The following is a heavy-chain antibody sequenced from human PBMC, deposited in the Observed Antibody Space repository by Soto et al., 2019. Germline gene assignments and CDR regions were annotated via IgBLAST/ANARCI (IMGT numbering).Heavy chain of an antibody. V-gene: IGHV3-23*01. CDR2: IRGSGGPT. CDR3: VKDFRVGYDWTHD. D-gene: IGHD5-12*01. CDR1: GFSFSNYA. J-gene: IGHJ4*02. Sequence: DVQLLESGGDLVQPGGSLRLSWAASGFSFSNYAMSWVRQAPGKGLEWVSLIRGSGGPTNYADSVKGRFTVSRDNSKNILLLQMHSLRVEDTAVYYCVKDFRVGYDWTHDWGQGTLVTVSS.